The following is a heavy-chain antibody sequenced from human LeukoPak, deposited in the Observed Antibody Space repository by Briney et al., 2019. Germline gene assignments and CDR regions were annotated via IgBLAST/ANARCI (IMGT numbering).Heavy chain of an antibody. J-gene: IGHJ4*02. CDR2: IRNSDGST. CDR3: AKGLERESRLDS. Sequence: GGSLRLSCAASGFTFSSYGMSWVRQAPGKGLEWVSGIRNSDGSTYYADSVKGRFTISTDNSKNTLYLQMNSLRAEDTALYYCAKGLERESRLDSWGQGTLVTVSS. D-gene: IGHD1-1*01. CDR1: GFTFSSYG. V-gene: IGHV3-23*01.